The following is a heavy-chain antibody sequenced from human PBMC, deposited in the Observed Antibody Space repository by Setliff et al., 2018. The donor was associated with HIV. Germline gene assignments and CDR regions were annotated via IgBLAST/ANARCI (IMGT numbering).Heavy chain of an antibody. J-gene: IGHJ3*02. CDR1: GFTFSNYD. V-gene: IGHV3-13*01. CDR2: IGTSGDT. Sequence: GGSLRLSCAASGFTFSNYDMHWVRQPTGKGLEWVSAIGTSGDTYYPGSVKGRFTISRENAKNSLYLQMNSLRAGDTAVYYCARGGLYYDSSDKGDAFDIWGQGTMVTVSS. CDR3: ARGGLYYDSSDKGDAFDI. D-gene: IGHD3-22*01.